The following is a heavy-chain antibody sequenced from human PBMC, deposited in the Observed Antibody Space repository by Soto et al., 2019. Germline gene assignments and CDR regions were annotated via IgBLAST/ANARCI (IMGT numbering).Heavy chain of an antibody. Sequence: GGSLRLSCAASGFSFTNFAISWVRQAPWKGLEWVAGIGASGDITWYADSVKGRLSISRDNSKNTLYLQMNSLSDDDTAVYYCGKERRGSGSFVCNYWGQGVLVPVSS. D-gene: IGHD3-22*01. CDR1: GFSFTNFA. J-gene: IGHJ4*02. CDR3: GKERRGSGSFVCNY. CDR2: IGASGDIT. V-gene: IGHV3-23*01.